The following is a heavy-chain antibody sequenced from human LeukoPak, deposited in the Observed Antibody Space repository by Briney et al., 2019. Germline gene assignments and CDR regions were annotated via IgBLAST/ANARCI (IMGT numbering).Heavy chain of an antibody. Sequence: SETLSLTCAVSGGSISSSNWWSWVRQPPGKGLEWIGRIFHTGTTDYKTSLKGRVTISVDKSKNQFSLKLTSVTAADTAVYYCAREAVAGTLVDFWGQGTLVTVSS. D-gene: IGHD6-13*01. CDR3: AREAVAGTLVDF. CDR1: GGSISSSNW. CDR2: IFHTGTT. J-gene: IGHJ4*02. V-gene: IGHV4-4*02.